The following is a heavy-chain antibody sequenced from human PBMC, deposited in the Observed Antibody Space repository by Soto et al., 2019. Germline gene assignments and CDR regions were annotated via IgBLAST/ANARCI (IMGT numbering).Heavy chain of an antibody. CDR2: INWNGGST. J-gene: IGHJ6*03. CDR3: ARERIVVVPAAMPNITMVRGVIIPTYYYYYMDV. V-gene: IGHV3-20*01. D-gene: IGHD3-10*01. Sequence: EVQLVESGGGVVRPGGSLRLSCAASGFTFDDYGMSWVRQAPGKGLEWVSGINWNGGSTGYADSVKGRFTISRDNAKNSLYLQMNSLRAEDTALYHCARERIVVVPAAMPNITMVRGVIIPTYYYYYMDVWGKGTTVTVSS. CDR1: GFTFDDYG.